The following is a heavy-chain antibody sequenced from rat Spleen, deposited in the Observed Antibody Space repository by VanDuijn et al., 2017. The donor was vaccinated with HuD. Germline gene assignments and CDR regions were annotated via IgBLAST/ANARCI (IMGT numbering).Heavy chain of an antibody. CDR1: GFSLTSNG. D-gene: IGHD1-4*01. CDR2: ISTGGNT. J-gene: IGHJ2*01. Sequence: QVQVKESGPGLVQPSQTLSLTCTVSGFSLTSNGVSWVRQPPGKGLEWIAAISTGGNTYYNSALRSRLSISRDTSKSQVFLNVNSLQTEDTATYFCIRESLPGYNSHWFVYWGQGVMVTVSS. CDR3: IRESLPGYNSHWFVY. V-gene: IGHV2S12*01.